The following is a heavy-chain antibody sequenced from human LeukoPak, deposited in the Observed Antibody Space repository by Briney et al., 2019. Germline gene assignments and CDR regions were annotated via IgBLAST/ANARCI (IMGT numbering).Heavy chain of an antibody. CDR3: ARRNRITASGANYYHSMDL. J-gene: IGHJ6*02. V-gene: IGHV4-59*08. Sequence: SETLSLTCTVPGDSISAYYWRWIRRPPGKGLEWIGYVHVSGSTHYNPSLKGRITISVDTSKNQFSLKLTSVSAADTAMYFWARRNRITASGANYYHSMDLWGQGTTVTVSS. CDR2: VHVSGST. D-gene: IGHD4/OR15-4a*01. CDR1: GDSISAYY.